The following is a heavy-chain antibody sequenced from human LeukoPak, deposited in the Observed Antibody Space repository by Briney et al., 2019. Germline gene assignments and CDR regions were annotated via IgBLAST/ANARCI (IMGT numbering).Heavy chain of an antibody. V-gene: IGHV3-48*03. CDR2: ISQSGDAK. CDR1: GFMFDTYA. J-gene: IGHJ4*02. CDR3: TTQDLVVVPAASHYFDY. Sequence: GGSLRLSCAASGFMFDTYAMNWVRQAPGKGLEWVSYISQSGDAKYYADSVKGRSTISRDNARNSLCLQMNSLRAEDTAIYYCTTQDLVVVPAASHYFDYWGQGILIIVSA. D-gene: IGHD2-15*01.